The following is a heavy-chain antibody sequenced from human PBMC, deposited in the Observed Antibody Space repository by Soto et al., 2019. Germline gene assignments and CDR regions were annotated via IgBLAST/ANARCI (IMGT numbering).Heavy chain of an antibody. CDR1: GGYVSSSGYS. J-gene: IGHJ4*02. V-gene: IGHV4-30-2*01. Sequence: QLQLQESGSGLVKPSQTLSLTCDVSGGYVSSSGYSWSWIRQPPGKGLECIGYIYHSGSTYYSPSLKRRVTISVDRSKNQFSLKLSSVTAADTAVYYCARGPPLGYWGQGTLVTVSS. CDR2: IYHSGST. CDR3: ARGPPLGY.